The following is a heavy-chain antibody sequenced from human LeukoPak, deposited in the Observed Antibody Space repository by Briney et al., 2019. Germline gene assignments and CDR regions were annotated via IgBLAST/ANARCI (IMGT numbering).Heavy chain of an antibody. Sequence: ASVKVSCKASGGTFSSYAISCVRQAPGQGPEWMGGIIPIFGTVNYAQKFQGRVTITADESTSTAYMELSSLRSEDTAVYYCARATTYSNYYYYYMDVWGKGTTVTVSS. CDR1: GGTFSSYA. D-gene: IGHD4-11*01. J-gene: IGHJ6*03. CDR2: IIPIFGTV. CDR3: ARATTYSNYYYYYMDV. V-gene: IGHV1-69*13.